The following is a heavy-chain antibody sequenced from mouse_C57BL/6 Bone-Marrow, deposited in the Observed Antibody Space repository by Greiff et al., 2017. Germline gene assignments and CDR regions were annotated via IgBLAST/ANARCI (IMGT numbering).Heavy chain of an antibody. Sequence: VQLQQSGAELVRPGASVKLSCTASGFNIKDDYMHWVKQRPEQGLEWIGWIDPENGDTEYASKFQGKATITAATSSNTAYLQLSSLTSEDTAVYYCTTEDYDGDYYAMDYWGQGTSVTVSS. V-gene: IGHV14-4*01. CDR2: IDPENGDT. D-gene: IGHD2-4*01. CDR3: TTEDYDGDYYAMDY. J-gene: IGHJ4*01. CDR1: GFNIKDDY.